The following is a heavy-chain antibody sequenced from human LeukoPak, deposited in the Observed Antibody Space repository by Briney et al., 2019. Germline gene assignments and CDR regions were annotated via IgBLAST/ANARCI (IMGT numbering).Heavy chain of an antibody. CDR1: GFTFSSCS. J-gene: IGHJ6*03. CDR2: ISSSSSYI. Sequence: PGGSLRLSCAASGFTFSSCSMNWVRQAPGKGLGWVSSISSSSSYIYYADSVKGRFTISRDNAKNSLYLQMNSLRAEDTALYYCARSGDYYYYYYMDVWGKGTTVTVSS. V-gene: IGHV3-21*04. CDR3: ARSGDYYYYYYMDV. D-gene: IGHD4-17*01.